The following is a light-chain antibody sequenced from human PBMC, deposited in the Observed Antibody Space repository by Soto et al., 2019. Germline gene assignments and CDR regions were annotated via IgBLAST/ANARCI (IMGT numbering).Light chain of an antibody. Sequence: DIQMTQSPSSLSASVGDRVTITCRASQSITTYLNWYRQKPGKAPKLLIYAASSLQSGVPSRFSGSGSETEFTLSISSLQPEDFATYFCQQSYSARLTCGGETKVHI. CDR2: AAS. CDR3: QQSYSARLT. J-gene: IGKJ4*02. CDR1: QSITTY. V-gene: IGKV1-39*01.